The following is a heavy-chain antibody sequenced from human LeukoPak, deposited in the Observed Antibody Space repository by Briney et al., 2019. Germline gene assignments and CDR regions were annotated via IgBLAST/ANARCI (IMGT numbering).Heavy chain of an antibody. D-gene: IGHD3-22*01. V-gene: IGHV3-30*03. CDR1: GFTFSSYG. CDR3: ARDQIEWYYYDGF. J-gene: IGHJ4*02. CDR2: ISYDGSNK. Sequence: PGGSLRLSCAASGFTFSSYGMHWVRQAPGKGLEWVAVISYDGSNKYYADSVKGRFTISRDNSKNTLYLQMNSLRAEDTAVYYCARDQIEWYYYDGFWGQGTLVTVSS.